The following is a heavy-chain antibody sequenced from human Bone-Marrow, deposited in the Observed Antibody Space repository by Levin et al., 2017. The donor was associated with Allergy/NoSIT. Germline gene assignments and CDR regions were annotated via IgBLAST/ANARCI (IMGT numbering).Heavy chain of an antibody. CDR3: ARGLEYSGLP. CDR2: ISGSGSNT. J-gene: IGHJ5*02. V-gene: IGHV3-23*01. CDR1: GLTFSSYA. D-gene: IGHD5-12*01. Sequence: GESLKISCAASGLTFSSYAMSWVRQAPGKGLEWVSAISGSGSNTYYADSVKGRFTISRDNAKNSLYLQMNSLRVEDTAVYYCARGLEYSGLPWGQGTLVTVSS.